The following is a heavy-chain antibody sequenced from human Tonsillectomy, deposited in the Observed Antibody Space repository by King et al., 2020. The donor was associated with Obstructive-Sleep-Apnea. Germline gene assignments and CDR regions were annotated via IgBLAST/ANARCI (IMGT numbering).Heavy chain of an antibody. Sequence: VQLVQSGGGLVQPGGSLRLSCAASGFTFSSYWMSWVRQAPGKGLEWVANINEDGSETYYLDSVEGRFTISRDNAKNSLFLQMNSLRAEDTAVYYCARAGSVATVDYWGQGTLVTVSS. D-gene: IGHD5-12*01. CDR1: GFTFSSYW. J-gene: IGHJ4*02. CDR3: ARAGSVATVDY. CDR2: INEDGSET. V-gene: IGHV3-7*01.